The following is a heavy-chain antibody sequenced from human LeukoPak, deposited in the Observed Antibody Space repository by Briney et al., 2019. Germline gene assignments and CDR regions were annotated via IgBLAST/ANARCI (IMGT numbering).Heavy chain of an antibody. V-gene: IGHV4-39*07. CDR3: ARAYVDTAMPRAYYFDY. Sequence: SETLSLTCSVSGDSISRSDSYWDWIRQPPGKGLEWIGTIYYSGRTYYSPSLKSRVTISVDTSKNQFSLKLSSVTAADTAVYYCARAYVDTAMPRAYYFDYWGQGTLVTVSS. CDR2: IYYSGRT. D-gene: IGHD5-18*01. CDR1: GDSISRSDSY. J-gene: IGHJ4*02.